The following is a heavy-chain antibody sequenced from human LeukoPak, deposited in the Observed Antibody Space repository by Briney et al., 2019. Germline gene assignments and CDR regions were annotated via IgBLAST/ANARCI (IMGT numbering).Heavy chain of an antibody. J-gene: IGHJ4*02. CDR1: GGTFSSYA. D-gene: IGHD3-10*01. Sequence: SVKVSCKASGGTFSSYAISWVRQAPGQGLECMGGIIPIFGTANYAQKFQGRVTITADESTSTAYMELSSLRSEDTAVYYCASPYYYGSGSPRPFDYWGQGTLVTVSS. CDR3: ASPYYYGSGSPRPFDY. CDR2: IIPIFGTA. V-gene: IGHV1-69*01.